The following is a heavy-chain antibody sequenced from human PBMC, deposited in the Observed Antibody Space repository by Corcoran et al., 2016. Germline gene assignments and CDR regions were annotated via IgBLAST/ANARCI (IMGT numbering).Heavy chain of an antibody. Sequence: EVQLVESGGGLVQPGGSLRLSCAASGFTFSSYWMHWVRQAPGKGLVWVSRISTDGSGTSYADSVKGRFTISRDNAKNTLFLQMNSLRAEETAVFSCARASGSYDSGGYFDYWGQGALVAVSS. V-gene: IGHV3-74*01. D-gene: IGHD3-22*01. CDR3: ARASGSYDSGGYFDY. J-gene: IGHJ4*02. CDR2: ISTDGSGT. CDR1: GFTFSSYW.